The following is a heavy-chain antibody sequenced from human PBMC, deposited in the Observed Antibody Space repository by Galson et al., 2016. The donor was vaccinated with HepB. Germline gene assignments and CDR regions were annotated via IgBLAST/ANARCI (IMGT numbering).Heavy chain of an antibody. CDR3: RIGSETYSRDY. Sequence: SETLSLTCNVSGGSLSSSSYYWGWIRQPPGKGLECIGTIYYTGSTYYNPSLKSRVTISLDSSRTQFSLNLSSVTAADTAVYYCRIGSETYSRDYWGQGTLVTVSS. V-gene: IGHV4-39*07. CDR2: IYYTGST. D-gene: IGHD3-10*01. CDR1: GGSLSSSSYY. J-gene: IGHJ4*02.